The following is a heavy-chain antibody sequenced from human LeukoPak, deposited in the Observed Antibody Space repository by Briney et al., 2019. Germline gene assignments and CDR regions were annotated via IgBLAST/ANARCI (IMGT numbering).Heavy chain of an antibody. CDR2: ISYDGSNK. D-gene: IGHD6-19*01. CDR3: ARERGYSSGCTFDY. CDR1: GFTFSSYA. J-gene: IGHJ4*02. V-gene: IGHV3-30-3*01. Sequence: PGRSLRLSCAASGFTFSSYAMHWVRQAPGKGLEWVAVISYDGSNKYYADSVKGRFTISRDNSKNTLYLQMNSLGAEDTAVYYCARERGYSSGCTFDYWGQGTLVTVSS.